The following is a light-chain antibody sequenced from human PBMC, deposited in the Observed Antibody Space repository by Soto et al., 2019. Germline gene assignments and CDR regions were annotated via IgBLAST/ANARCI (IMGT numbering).Light chain of an antibody. CDR3: QQYGSSPQT. Sequence: DILLTQSPSTLSWSPGDRATLSCRASQTVSSSFLAWYQQTPGQAPRLLIYAASSRATGIPDRFSGSGSGTDFTLTISRLEPEDFAVYYCQQYGSSPQTFGQGTKVDIK. J-gene: IGKJ1*01. CDR2: AAS. CDR1: QTVSSSF. V-gene: IGKV3-20*01.